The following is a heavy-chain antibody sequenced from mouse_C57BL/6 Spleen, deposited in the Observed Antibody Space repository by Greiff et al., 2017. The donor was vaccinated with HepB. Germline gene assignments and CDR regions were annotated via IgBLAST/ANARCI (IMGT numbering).Heavy chain of an antibody. CDR2: IHPNSGST. Sequence: QVQLQQPGAELVKPGASVKLSCKASGYTFTSYWMHWVKQRPGQGLEWIGMIHPNSGSTNYNEKFKSKATLTVDKTSSTAYMQLSSLTSEDSAVDYCAREGDVHFDYWGQGTTLTVSS. V-gene: IGHV1-64*01. J-gene: IGHJ2*01. CDR3: AREGDVHFDY. CDR1: GYTFTSYW.